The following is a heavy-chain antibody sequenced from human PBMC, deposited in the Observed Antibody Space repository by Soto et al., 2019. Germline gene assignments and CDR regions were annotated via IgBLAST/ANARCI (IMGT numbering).Heavy chain of an antibody. J-gene: IGHJ4*02. V-gene: IGHV3-30-3*01. D-gene: IGHD2-15*01. CDR3: ARGGYNTSYYFDY. Sequence: GGSLRLSCAASEFIFSSYVMHWIRQAPGKGVEWGGLISYDGSKKYYEDSVKGRFTISRDNSKNTLYMQMNSLRPEDTAVYYCARGGYNTSYYFDYWGQVTLVTVSS. CDR1: EFIFSSYV. CDR2: ISYDGSKK.